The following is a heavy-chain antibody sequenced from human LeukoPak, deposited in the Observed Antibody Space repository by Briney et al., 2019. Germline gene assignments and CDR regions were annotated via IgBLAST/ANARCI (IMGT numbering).Heavy chain of an antibody. CDR3: ERERSSSSDY. V-gene: IGHV4-38-2*02. Sequence: PSETLSLTCAVSGYSISSGYYWGWTRQPPGKGLEWIGSIYHSGSTYYNPSLKSRVTISVDTSKNQFSLKLSSVTATDAAIYYCERERSSSSDYWGQGTLVTVSS. J-gene: IGHJ4*02. CDR1: GYSISSGYY. D-gene: IGHD6-6*01. CDR2: IYHSGST.